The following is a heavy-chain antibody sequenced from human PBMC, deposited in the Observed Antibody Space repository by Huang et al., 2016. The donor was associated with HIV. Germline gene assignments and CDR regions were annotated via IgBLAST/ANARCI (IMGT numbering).Heavy chain of an antibody. V-gene: IGHV4-39*01. J-gene: IGHJ4*02. CDR3: ARRGVRGAVTAYALTG. CDR2: IDFSGST. Sequence: QLRLQESGPGLVKPSETLSLTCTVSGGSISSSSYYWGWFRQPPGKGLEWIGGIDFSGSTDSNPSLKRRGTICIDTSKNQFSLKLTAGTAADTAVDYCARRGVRGAVTAYALTGWGQGTLVTVSS. D-gene: IGHD2-21*02. CDR1: GGSISSSSYY.